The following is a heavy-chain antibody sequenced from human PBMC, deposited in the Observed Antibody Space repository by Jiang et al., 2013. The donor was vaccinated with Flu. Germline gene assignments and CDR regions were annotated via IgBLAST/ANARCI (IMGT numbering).Heavy chain of an antibody. Sequence: GSGLVKPSETLSLTCTVSGGSISSYYWSWIRQPPGKGLEWIGYIYYSGSTNYNPSLKSRVTISVDTSKNQFSLKLSSVTAADTAVYYCARHRAGIRWLQSFDYWGQGTLVTVSS. CDR2: IYYSGST. D-gene: IGHD5-24*01. V-gene: IGHV4-59*08. CDR3: ARHRAGIRWLQSFDY. CDR1: GGSISSYY. J-gene: IGHJ4*02.